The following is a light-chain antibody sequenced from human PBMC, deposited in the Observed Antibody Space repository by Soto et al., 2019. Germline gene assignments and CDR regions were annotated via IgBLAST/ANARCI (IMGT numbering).Light chain of an antibody. CDR1: QSIDDW. CDR3: LQYHSFALT. Sequence: DIPMTQSPSTLSASVGDRVAITCRASQSIDDWLAWHQQKPGKAPKLLIYKASTLESGVPPRFSGSGSATEFTLTINSLQPDDFATYYCLQYHSFALTFGGGTTVEI. CDR2: KAS. J-gene: IGKJ4*01. V-gene: IGKV1-5*03.